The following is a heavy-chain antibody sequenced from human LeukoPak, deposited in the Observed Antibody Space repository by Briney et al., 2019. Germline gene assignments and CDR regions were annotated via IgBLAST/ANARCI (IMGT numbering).Heavy chain of an antibody. V-gene: IGHV4-61*02. CDR2: IYTSGST. D-gene: IGHD1-26*01. Sequence: PSETLSLTCTVSGGSISSGSYYWSWIRQPAGKGLEWIGRIYTSGSTNYNPSLKSRVTISVDTSKNQFSLKLSSVTAADTAVYYCARDMGAASHWGQGTTVTVSS. J-gene: IGHJ6*02. CDR1: GGSISSGSYY. CDR3: ARDMGAASH.